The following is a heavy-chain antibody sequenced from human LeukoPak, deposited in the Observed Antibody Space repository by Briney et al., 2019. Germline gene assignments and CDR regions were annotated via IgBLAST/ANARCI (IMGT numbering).Heavy chain of an antibody. CDR3: ARGQYHLLYWYFDL. Sequence: SETLSLTCAVSGGPFSSYYWSWIRQPAGKGLEWIGRIYSSGSTNYNPSLKSRVTMSVDTSKNQFSLKLSSVTAADTAVYYCARGQYHLLYWYFDLWGRGTLVTVSS. D-gene: IGHD2-2*01. J-gene: IGHJ2*01. V-gene: IGHV4-4*07. CDR2: IYSSGST. CDR1: GGPFSSYY.